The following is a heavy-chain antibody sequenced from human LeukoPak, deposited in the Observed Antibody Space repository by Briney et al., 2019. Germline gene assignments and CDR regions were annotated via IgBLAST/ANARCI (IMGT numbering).Heavy chain of an antibody. J-gene: IGHJ5*02. V-gene: IGHV4-34*01. CDR3: ARGGAGRGETLKRVWRRWFDP. CDR2: INHSGST. CDR1: GGSFSGYY. D-gene: IGHD4/OR15-4a*01. Sequence: SETLSLTCAVYGGSFSGYYWSWIRQPPGKGLEWIGEINHSGSTNYNPSLKSRVTISVDTSKNQFSLKLSSVTAADTAVYYCARGGAGRGETLKRVWRRWFDPWGQGTLVTVSS.